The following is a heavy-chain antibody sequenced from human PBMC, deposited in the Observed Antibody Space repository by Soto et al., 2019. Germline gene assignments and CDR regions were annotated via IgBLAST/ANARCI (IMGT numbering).Heavy chain of an antibody. CDR3: ARTPGYSSSWFPNWFDP. V-gene: IGHV2-26*01. J-gene: IGHJ5*02. CDR2: IFSNDEK. CDR1: GFSLSNARMG. D-gene: IGHD6-13*01. Sequence: SGPTLVNPTETLTLTCTVSGFSLSNARMGVSWIRQPPGKALEWLAHIFSNDEKSYSTSLKSRLTISKDTSKSQVVLTMTNMDPVDTATYYCARTPGYSSSWFPNWFDPWGQGTLVTVSS.